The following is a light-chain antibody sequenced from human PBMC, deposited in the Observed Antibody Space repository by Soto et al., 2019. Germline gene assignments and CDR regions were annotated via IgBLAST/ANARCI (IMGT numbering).Light chain of an antibody. J-gene: IGLJ1*01. CDR1: SSDVGGYNY. V-gene: IGLV2-14*01. CDR3: SSYTSSSTLYV. Sequence: QSVLTQPASVSGSPGQSITISCTGTSSDVGGYNYVSWYQQHPGKATKLMIYEVSNRPSGVSNRFSGSKSGNTASLTISGLRSEDEADYYCSSYTSSSTLYVFGTGTKLTVL. CDR2: EVS.